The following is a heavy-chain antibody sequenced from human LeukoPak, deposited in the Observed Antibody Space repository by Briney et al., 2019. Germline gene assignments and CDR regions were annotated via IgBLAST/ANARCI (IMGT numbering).Heavy chain of an antibody. CDR2: ISGDGVST. V-gene: IGHV3-43*02. CDR3: ARESGKFDY. CDR1: GLPIADFA. Sequence: GGSLRLSCVASGLPIADFAMHCVRQAPGKGLEWVSLISGDGVSTFYADSVKGRFSISRDNSKNSLSLEMNSLRTEDTAMYYCARESGKFDYWGQGTPVAVSS. J-gene: IGHJ4*02.